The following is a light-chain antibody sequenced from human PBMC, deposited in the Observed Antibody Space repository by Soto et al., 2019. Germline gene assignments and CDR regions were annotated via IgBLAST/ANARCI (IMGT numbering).Light chain of an antibody. Sequence: QSALTQPASVSGSPGQSITISCTGTSSDVGGYNDVSWYQQHPGKAPKLMIYDVSNRPSGVSNRFSGSKSGNTASLTISGLQAEDEAEYYCSSYTSSSTRVFGGGTKRTVL. CDR3: SSYTSSSTRV. CDR1: SSDVGGYND. J-gene: IGLJ2*01. CDR2: DVS. V-gene: IGLV2-14*01.